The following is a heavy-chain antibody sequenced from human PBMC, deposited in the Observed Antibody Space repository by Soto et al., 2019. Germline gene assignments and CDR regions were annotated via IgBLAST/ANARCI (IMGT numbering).Heavy chain of an antibody. CDR2: ISYDGSNK. D-gene: IGHD1-20*01. Sequence: GGSLRLSCAASGFTFSSYAMHWVRQAPGKGLEWVAVISYDGSNKYYADSVKGRFTISRDNSKNTLYLQMNSLRAEDTAVYYCARDYNWNSFDYWGQGTLVTVSS. CDR1: GFTFSSYA. CDR3: ARDYNWNSFDY. V-gene: IGHV3-30-3*01. J-gene: IGHJ4*02.